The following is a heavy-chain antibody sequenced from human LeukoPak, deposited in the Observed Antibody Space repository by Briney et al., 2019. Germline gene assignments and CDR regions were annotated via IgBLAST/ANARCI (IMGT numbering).Heavy chain of an antibody. CDR2: INPNSGGT. Sequence: ASVKVSCKASGYTFIGYYMHWVRQAPGQGLEWMGRINPNSGGTDYAQKFQGRVTMTRDTSISTAYMELRSLRSDDTAVYYCARSYGDYGNYYYYMDDWGKGTTVTVSS. CDR1: GYTFIGYY. J-gene: IGHJ6*03. CDR3: ARSYGDYGNYYYYMDD. V-gene: IGHV1-2*06. D-gene: IGHD4-17*01.